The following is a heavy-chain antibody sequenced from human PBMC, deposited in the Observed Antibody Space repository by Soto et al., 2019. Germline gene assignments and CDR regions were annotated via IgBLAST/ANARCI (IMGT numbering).Heavy chain of an antibody. CDR1: GGTFSTLT. CDR2: IIPFFGSA. CDR3: SGRPDTPLVTET. Sequence: QVQLVQSEAEVKKPGSSVKVSCKASGGTFSTLTINWLRQAPGQGLEWMGRIIPFFGSAVYAQTFQGRVILSADRSSNTADMELSSLTSADTAVYYCSGRPDTPLVTETWGQGTLVTVSS. J-gene: IGHJ5*02. D-gene: IGHD2-21*02. V-gene: IGHV1-69*08.